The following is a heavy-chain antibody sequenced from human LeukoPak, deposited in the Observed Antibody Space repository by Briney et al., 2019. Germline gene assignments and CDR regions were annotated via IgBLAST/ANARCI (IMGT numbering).Heavy chain of an antibody. V-gene: IGHV3-64*01. D-gene: IGHD2-2*01. CDR1: GFTFSSYA. J-gene: IGHJ2*01. CDR3: ARGAGDIVVVPAAPVLYFDL. Sequence: GGSLRLSCAASGFTFSSYAMHWVRQAPGKGLEYVSAISSNGGSTYYANSMKGRFTISRDNSKNTLYLQMGSLRAEDMAVYYCARGAGDIVVVPAAPVLYFDLWGRGTLVTVSS. CDR2: ISSNGGST.